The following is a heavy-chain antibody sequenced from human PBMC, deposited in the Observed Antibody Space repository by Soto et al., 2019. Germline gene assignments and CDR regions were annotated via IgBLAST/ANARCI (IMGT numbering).Heavy chain of an antibody. CDR2: IFYSVSS. J-gene: IGHJ6*02. D-gene: IGHD3-10*01. Sequence: SETLSLTCTVSGASVTTYYWNWIRQSPGKGLEWIGNIFYSVSSNYDPSLESRVTISVDTSKNQFSLKLSSVTAADTAVYFCAGSRFGELLGYYYGMDVWGQGTTVTVSS. CDR3: AGSRFGELLGYYYGMDV. V-gene: IGHV4-59*02. CDR1: GASVTTYY.